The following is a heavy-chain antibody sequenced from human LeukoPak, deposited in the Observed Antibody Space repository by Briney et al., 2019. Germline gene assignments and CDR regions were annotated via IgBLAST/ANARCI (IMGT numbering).Heavy chain of an antibody. J-gene: IGHJ4*02. Sequence: PGGSLRLSCAASRFTFNNYGMHWVRQAPGKGLEWVAVISYDGSNKYYTDSVKGRFTISRDNSKNTLYLQMNSLRAEDRAVYYCARGLQRHVDTTMISRLWDYWGQGTLVTVSS. CDR1: RFTFNNYG. CDR2: ISYDGSNK. D-gene: IGHD5-18*01. CDR3: ARGLQRHVDTTMISRLWDY. V-gene: IGHV3-30*19.